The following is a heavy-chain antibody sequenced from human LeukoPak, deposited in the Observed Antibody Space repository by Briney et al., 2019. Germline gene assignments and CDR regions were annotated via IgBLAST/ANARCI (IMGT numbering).Heavy chain of an antibody. CDR1: GFTFSSYS. CDR2: ISSSSSTI. D-gene: IGHD3-16*01. CDR3: ARDPPPMITSSYYFDY. V-gene: IGHV3-48*02. Sequence: GGSLRLSCAASGFTFSSYSMNWVRQAPGKGLEWVSYISSSSSTIYYADSVKGRFTISRDNAKNSLYLQMNSLRDEDTAVYYCARDPPPMITSSYYFDYWGQGTLVTVSS. J-gene: IGHJ4*02.